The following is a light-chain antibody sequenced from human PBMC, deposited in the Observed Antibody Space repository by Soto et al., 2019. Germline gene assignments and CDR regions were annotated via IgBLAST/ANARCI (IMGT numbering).Light chain of an antibody. V-gene: IGKV1-39*01. CDR1: QTIRSH. J-gene: IGKJ4*01. CDR2: ATS. Sequence: DIQMTQFPSSLSATVGDRVTITCRASQTIRSHLNWYQQKPGEAPKIVIYATSTLQSGVPSRFNGSVSGTDFTLSISSLQPEDFATYYCQQTYRNPLTFGGGTKVDIK. CDR3: QQTYRNPLT.